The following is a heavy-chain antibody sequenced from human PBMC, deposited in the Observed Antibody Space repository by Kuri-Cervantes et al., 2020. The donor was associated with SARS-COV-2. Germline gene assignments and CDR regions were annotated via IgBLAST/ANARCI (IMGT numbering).Heavy chain of an antibody. Sequence: GGSLRLSCAASGFTFSSYGMRWVRQAPGKGLEWVAVISYDGSNKYYADSVKGRFTISRDNSKNTLYLQMNSLRAEDTAVYYCAKEYSYGLLTLDYWGQGTLVTVSS. D-gene: IGHD5-18*01. CDR2: ISYDGSNK. V-gene: IGHV3-30*18. J-gene: IGHJ4*02. CDR1: GFTFSSYG. CDR3: AKEYSYGLLTLDY.